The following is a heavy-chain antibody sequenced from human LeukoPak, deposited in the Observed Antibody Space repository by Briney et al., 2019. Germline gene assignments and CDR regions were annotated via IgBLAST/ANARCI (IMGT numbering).Heavy chain of an antibody. J-gene: IGHJ5*02. V-gene: IGHV1-46*01. CDR1: GYTFTSNY. CDR2: ISPSGGST. D-gene: IGHD5-24*01. Sequence: ASVKVSYKAFGYTFTSNYMHWVRQAPGQGPEWMGVISPSGGSTTYAQKSQGRVTLTRDMSTSTDYLELSSLRSEDTAVYYCARDNSVRDEAWWFNPWGQGTLVTVSS. CDR3: ARDNSVRDEAWWFNP.